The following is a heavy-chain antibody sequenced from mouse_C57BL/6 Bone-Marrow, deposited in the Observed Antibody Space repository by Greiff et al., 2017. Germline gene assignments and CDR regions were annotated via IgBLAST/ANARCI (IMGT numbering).Heavy chain of an antibody. CDR2: IYPRSGNT. D-gene: IGHD2-2*01. CDR1: GYTFTSYG. CDR3: ARSYGYDRAWFAY. J-gene: IGHJ3*01. V-gene: IGHV1-81*01. Sequence: VQLQQSGAELARPGASVKLSCKASGYTFTSYGISWVKQRTGQGLDWIGEIYPRSGNTYYNEKFKGKATLTADKSSSTAYMELRSLTSEDSAVYFCARSYGYDRAWFAYWGQGTLVTVSA.